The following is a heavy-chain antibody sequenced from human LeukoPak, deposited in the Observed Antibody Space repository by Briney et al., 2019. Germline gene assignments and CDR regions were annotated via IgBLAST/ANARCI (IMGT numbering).Heavy chain of an antibody. CDR1: GGSISSYY. Sequence: SETLSLTCSGSGGSISSYYWTWIRQAPGKGLEWIGYVYYSVSTNYNPSLKSRVSISQDTSKNQVSLKLSSVTAADTAVYYCARQESGPYHYMDVWGKGTTVTVSS. V-gene: IGHV4-59*08. CDR2: VYYSVST. D-gene: IGHD3-3*01. J-gene: IGHJ6*03. CDR3: ARQESGPYHYMDV.